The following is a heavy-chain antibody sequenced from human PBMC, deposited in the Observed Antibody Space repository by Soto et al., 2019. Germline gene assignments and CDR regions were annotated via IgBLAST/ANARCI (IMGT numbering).Heavy chain of an antibody. V-gene: IGHV4-34*01. Sequence: PSLTCAVYGGSFSGYYWSWIRQPPGKGLEWIGEINHSGSTNYNPSLKSRVTISVDTSKNQFSLKLSSVTAADTAVYYCAQTVVVATLVMDYWGQGTLVTVSS. CDR3: AQTVVVATLVMDY. J-gene: IGHJ4*02. D-gene: IGHD2-15*01. CDR1: GGSFSGYY. CDR2: INHSGST.